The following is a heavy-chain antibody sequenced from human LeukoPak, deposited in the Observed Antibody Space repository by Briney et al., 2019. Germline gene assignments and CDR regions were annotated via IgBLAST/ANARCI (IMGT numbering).Heavy chain of an antibody. CDR2: IIYSGNT. Sequence: SETLSLTCTASGGSISSTSYYWGWIRRPPGRGLEWIGGIIYSGNTKYNPSLKSRVTISVDTSKNQVSLKLNSVTAADTAVYYCARHIGKWGFDYWGQGTLVTVSS. V-gene: IGHV4-39*01. D-gene: IGHD1-26*01. CDR1: GGSISSTSYY. J-gene: IGHJ4*02. CDR3: ARHIGKWGFDY.